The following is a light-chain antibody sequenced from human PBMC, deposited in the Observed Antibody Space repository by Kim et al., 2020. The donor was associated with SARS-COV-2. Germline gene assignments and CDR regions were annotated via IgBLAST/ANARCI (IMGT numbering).Light chain of an antibody. J-gene: IGKJ1*01. CDR2: QAS. CDR3: QQYNSYPWT. Sequence: ESVGDVVTITCRASQSIGSWLTWYQQKPGKAPKLLIFQASTLQSGVPSTFRGSGSGTEFALTINTLQPDDFATYYCQQYNSYPWTFGQGTKVDIK. V-gene: IGKV1-5*03. CDR1: QSIGSW.